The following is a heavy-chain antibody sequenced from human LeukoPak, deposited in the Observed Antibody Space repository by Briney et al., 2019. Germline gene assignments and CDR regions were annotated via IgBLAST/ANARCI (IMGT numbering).Heavy chain of an antibody. CDR3: AKDRSGATVTTLYSGMDV. J-gene: IGHJ6*02. CDR2: IYSGGST. D-gene: IGHD4-17*01. CDR1: GFTASSNY. Sequence: GGSLRLSCAASGFTASSNYMSWVRQAPGKGLEWVSVIYSGGSTYYADSVKGRFTISRDNSKNTLYLQMNSLRAEDTAVYYCAKDRSGATVTTLYSGMDVWGHGTTVTVSS. V-gene: IGHV3-53*05.